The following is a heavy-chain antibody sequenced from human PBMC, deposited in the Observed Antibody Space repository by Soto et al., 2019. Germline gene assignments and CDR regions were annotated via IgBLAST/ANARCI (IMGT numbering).Heavy chain of an antibody. D-gene: IGHD3-3*01. CDR2: ISSNGGST. V-gene: IGHV3-64*01. Sequence: GGSLRLSCAASGFTFSTFAMNWVRQAPGKGLEYVSAISSNGGSTYYANSVKGRFTISRDNSKNTLYLQMGSLRAEDMAVYYCARDGSGVYGAFDIWGQGTMVTVSS. J-gene: IGHJ3*02. CDR1: GFTFSTFA. CDR3: ARDGSGVYGAFDI.